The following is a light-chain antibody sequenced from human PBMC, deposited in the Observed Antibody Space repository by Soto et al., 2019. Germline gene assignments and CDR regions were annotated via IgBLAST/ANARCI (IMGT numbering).Light chain of an antibody. J-gene: IGKJ4*01. Sequence: DIPMTQSPSTLSASVGDRVTITCRASQSVSSWLAWYQQKPGKAPKLLIYKASSLESGVPSRFSGSGSGTEFTLTISSLQPDDFATYYCQQYNSYPLTFGGGTKVEIK. CDR2: KAS. CDR1: QSVSSW. V-gene: IGKV1-5*03. CDR3: QQYNSYPLT.